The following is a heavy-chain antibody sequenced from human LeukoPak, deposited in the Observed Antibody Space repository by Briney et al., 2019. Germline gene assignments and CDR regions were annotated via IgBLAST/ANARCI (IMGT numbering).Heavy chain of an antibody. Sequence: SETLSLTCTVSGGSVSGGTYYWSWIRQPPGKGLEWIGYIYYSGNTNYNPSLKSRVTISVDTSKNQFSLKLSSVTAADTAVYYCARHASCSGGSCYSRVFDYWGQGTLVTVSS. CDR2: IYYSGNT. D-gene: IGHD2-15*01. CDR3: ARHASCSGGSCYSRVFDY. J-gene: IGHJ4*02. CDR1: GGSVSGGTYY. V-gene: IGHV4-61*01.